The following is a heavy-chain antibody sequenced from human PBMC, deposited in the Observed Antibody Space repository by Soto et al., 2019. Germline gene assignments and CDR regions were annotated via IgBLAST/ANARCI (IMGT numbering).Heavy chain of an antibody. J-gene: IGHJ6*02. CDR3: DRDYYAMDV. CDR1: GGSISSGGYS. CDR2: TYQSGSA. Sequence: PSETLSLTCTVSGGSISSGGYSWTWIRQSPGKGLEWIGYTYQSGSAYYNPSLKSRVTISVDRSKNQFSLNLTSVTAADTAVYYCDRDYYAMDVSGPGTTVTLFS. V-gene: IGHV4-30-2*06.